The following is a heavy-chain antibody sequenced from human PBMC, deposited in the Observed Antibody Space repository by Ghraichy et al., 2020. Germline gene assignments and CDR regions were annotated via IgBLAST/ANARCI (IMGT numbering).Heavy chain of an antibody. Sequence: GGSLRLSCAASGFVFSAYGTHWVRQAPGKGLEWVAFLWHVGRKEYYVDSVRGRFTISRDDSKNMVYLQMNSLRADDTAVYYCARDRSHYYESSGDKSFGTFDVWGRGTMVSVSS. J-gene: IGHJ3*01. V-gene: IGHV3-33*01. D-gene: IGHD3-22*01. CDR3: ARDRSHYYESSGDKSFGTFDV. CDR1: GFVFSAYG. CDR2: LWHVGRKE.